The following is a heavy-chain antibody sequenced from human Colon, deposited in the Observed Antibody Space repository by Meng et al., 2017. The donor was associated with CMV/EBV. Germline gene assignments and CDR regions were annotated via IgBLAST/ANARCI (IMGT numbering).Heavy chain of an antibody. CDR3: ARADGIVEITNAVHAIDF. CDR2: RFHSGTT. V-gene: IGHV4-38-2*02. CDR1: NYSISSGFY. J-gene: IGHJ3*01. Sequence: GSLRLSCSVSNYSISSGFYWAWIRQRPGVGLEWIGSRFHSGTTYYNPSLKSRVTISLDMSKNQVSLKLTAVTAADTAVYYCARADGIVEITNAVHAIDFWGQGTMVTVSS. D-gene: IGHD2-15*01.